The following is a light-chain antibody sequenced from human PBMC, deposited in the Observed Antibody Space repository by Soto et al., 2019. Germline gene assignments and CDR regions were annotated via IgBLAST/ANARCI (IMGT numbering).Light chain of an antibody. Sequence: EIVLTQSPGTLSLSPGEGATLSCRVSESVSSSYLAWYQQKPGQAPRLLIYGASSRATGIPDRFSGSGSGTDFTLTISDVQPEDFGVYFCQQYDSTPWTFGQGTKVDIK. V-gene: IGKV3-20*01. CDR1: ESVSSSY. CDR3: QQYDSTPWT. CDR2: GAS. J-gene: IGKJ1*01.